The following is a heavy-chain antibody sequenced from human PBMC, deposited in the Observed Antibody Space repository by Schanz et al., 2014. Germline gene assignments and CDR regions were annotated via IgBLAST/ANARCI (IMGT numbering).Heavy chain of an antibody. Sequence: EGQLAESGGGLVQPGGSLRLSCAVSGFDFNSYSMNWVRQVPGKGLEWLSYIATSSSTRHYADSVKGRVTISRDNAKNSVSLQMRRLRAEDTAVYYCARVHHYDPSGWGYFDYWGQGALVTVSS. CDR3: ARVHHYDPSGWGYFDY. J-gene: IGHJ4*02. CDR1: GFDFNSYS. CDR2: IATSSSTR. V-gene: IGHV3-48*01. D-gene: IGHD3-22*01.